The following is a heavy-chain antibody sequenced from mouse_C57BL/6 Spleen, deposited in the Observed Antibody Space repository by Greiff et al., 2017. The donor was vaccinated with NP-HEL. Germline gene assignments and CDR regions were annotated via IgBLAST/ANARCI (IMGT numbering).Heavy chain of an antibody. CDR2: ISGGGGNT. D-gene: IGHD2-4*01. V-gene: IGHV5-9*01. CDR1: GFTFSSYT. CDR3: ARKGLRREGDYFDY. Sequence: EVKLVESGGGLVKPGGSLKLSCAASGFTFSSYTMSWVRQTPEKRLEWVATISGGGGNTYYPDSVKGRFTISRDNAKNTLYLQMSSLRSEDTALYYCARKGLRREGDYFDYWGQGTTLTVSS. J-gene: IGHJ2*01.